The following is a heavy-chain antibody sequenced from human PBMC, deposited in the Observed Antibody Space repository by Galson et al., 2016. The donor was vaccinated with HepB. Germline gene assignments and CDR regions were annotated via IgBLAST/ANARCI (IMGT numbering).Heavy chain of an antibody. V-gene: IGHV4-39*01. CDR2: IFYSGKT. J-gene: IGHJ4*02. CDR3: AKVNRVLADY. CDR1: GGSISSTRYY. Sequence: SETLSLTCTVSGGSISSTRYYWGWIRQTPGKGLEWLGSIFYSGKTYYNPPLKSRITISVDTSRNQFSLKLSSVTAADTAIYYCAKVNRVLADYWGQGTLVTVSS. D-gene: IGHD1-14*01.